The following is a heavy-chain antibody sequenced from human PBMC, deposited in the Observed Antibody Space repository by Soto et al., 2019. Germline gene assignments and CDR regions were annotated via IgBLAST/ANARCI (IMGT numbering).Heavy chain of an antibody. CDR2: ISGSGGST. V-gene: IGHV3-23*01. Sequence: GGSLRLSCAASGFTFSSYAMSWVRQAPGKGLEWVSAISGSGGSTYYADSVKGRFTISRDNSKNTLYLQMNSLRAEDTAVYYCAKGVRGYCSGGSCYYFDYWGQGTLVTVSS. J-gene: IGHJ4*02. D-gene: IGHD2-15*01. CDR3: AKGVRGYCSGGSCYYFDY. CDR1: GFTFSSYA.